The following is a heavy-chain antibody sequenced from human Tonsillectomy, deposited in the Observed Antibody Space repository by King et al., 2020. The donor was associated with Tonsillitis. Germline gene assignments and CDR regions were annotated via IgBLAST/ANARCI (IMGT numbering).Heavy chain of an antibody. CDR2: IYYSGFT. CDR3: ALHYDSSGHFLMTFAY. J-gene: IGHJ4*02. D-gene: IGHD3-22*01. Sequence: QLQESGPGLVKPSETLSLTCTVSGGSISSSTYYWGWIRQPPGKGLEWIGSIYYSGFTYYNPSLRSRLTLSVDTSKNPFSLRLSSVTAADPAVYYCALHYDSSGHFLMTFAYWGQGTLVTVSS. V-gene: IGHV4-39*07. CDR1: GGSISSSTYY.